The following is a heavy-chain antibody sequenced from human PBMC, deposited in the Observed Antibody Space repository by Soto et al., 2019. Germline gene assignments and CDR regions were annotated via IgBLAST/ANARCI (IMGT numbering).Heavy chain of an antibody. J-gene: IGHJ4*02. D-gene: IGHD2-2*01. V-gene: IGHV3-30*18. CDR3: AKDLGVQVPAAMN. CDR2: ISYDGSNK. CDR1: EFTFSSYG. Sequence: PGGSLILSCAASEFTFSSYGMHWVRQAPGKGLEWVAVISYDGSNKYYADSVKGRFTISRDNSKNTLYLQMNSLRAEDTAVYYCAKDLGVQVPAAMNWGQGTLVTVSS.